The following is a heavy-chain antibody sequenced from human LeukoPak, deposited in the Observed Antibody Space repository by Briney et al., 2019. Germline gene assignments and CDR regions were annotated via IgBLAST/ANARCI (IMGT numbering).Heavy chain of an antibody. CDR3: ETIGDRRSGELYRIDY. Sequence: GGSLRLSCAASGFTFSNYAMHWVRQAPGEGLEWVAVVSYDGSNKYYADSVKGRFTISRDNSKNTLYLQMNSLRAEDAAVYYCETIGDRRSGELYRIDYWGQGTLVTVSS. V-gene: IGHV3-30-3*01. J-gene: IGHJ4*02. D-gene: IGHD1-26*01. CDR1: GFTFSNYA. CDR2: VSYDGSNK.